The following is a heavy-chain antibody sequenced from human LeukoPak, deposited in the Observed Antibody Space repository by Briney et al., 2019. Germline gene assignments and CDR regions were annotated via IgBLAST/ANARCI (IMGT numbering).Heavy chain of an antibody. CDR2: ISYDGSDK. V-gene: IGHV3-30*18. CDR1: GFTFSSYS. D-gene: IGHD3-10*01. CDR3: VKDLNYGAGSYYYFYGMDV. J-gene: IGHJ6*02. Sequence: GGSLRLSCAASGFTFSSYSMNWVRQAPGKGLEWVAVISYDGSDKYYADSVKGRVTISRDNSEDTLYLEMDSLRPEDTAVYYCVKDLNYGAGSYYYFYGMDVWGQGTTVTISS.